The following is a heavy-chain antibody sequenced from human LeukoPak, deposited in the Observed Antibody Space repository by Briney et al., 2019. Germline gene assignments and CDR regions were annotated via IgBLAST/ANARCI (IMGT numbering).Heavy chain of an antibody. J-gene: IGHJ1*01. CDR2: VYPEDCET. CDR1: VYTLTELS. V-gene: IGHV1-24*01. Sequence: SVNVSCMVSVYTLTELSMHWVRQAPPRGREGMGGVYPEDCETIYPYKLQDRVTMTEDTSTDTAYMELSTLRPEDTAVYYCATAPATAPYAYLFWGQGTLLPVPS. D-gene: IGHD3-16*01. CDR3: ATAPATAPYAYLF.